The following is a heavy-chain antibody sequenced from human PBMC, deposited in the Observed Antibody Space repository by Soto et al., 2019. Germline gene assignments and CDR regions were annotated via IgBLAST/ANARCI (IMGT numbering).Heavy chain of an antibody. V-gene: IGHV3-53*01. CDR2: IYSGGST. D-gene: IGHD3-10*01. Sequence: GGSLRLSCAASGYTVSSNYMSWVRQAPGKGLEWVSVIYSGGSTYYADSVKGRCTISRDNSKNTLYLQMNSLRAEDTAVYYCARDSVRGGPYYYYYGMDVWGQGTTVTVSS. J-gene: IGHJ6*02. CDR1: GYTVSSNY. CDR3: ARDSVRGGPYYYYYGMDV.